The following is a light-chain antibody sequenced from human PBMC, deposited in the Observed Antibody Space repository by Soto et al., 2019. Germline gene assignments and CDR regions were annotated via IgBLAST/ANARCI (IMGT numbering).Light chain of an antibody. V-gene: IGKV3-11*01. CDR2: DAS. Sequence: EIVLTQSPANLSLSPGERATLSCRASQSVSSYLAWYQQKPGQAPRLLIYDASNRATGIPARFSGSGSGTDFTPTTSSLEPEDFAVYYCQQRSNWPGLTFGGGTKVEIK. CDR1: QSVSSY. CDR3: QQRSNWPGLT. J-gene: IGKJ4*01.